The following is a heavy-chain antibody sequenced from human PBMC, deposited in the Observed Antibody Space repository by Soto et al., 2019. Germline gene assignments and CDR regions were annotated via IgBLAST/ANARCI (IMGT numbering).Heavy chain of an antibody. CDR1: GYSLTSYW. D-gene: IGHD3-22*01. J-gene: IGHJ4*02. CDR2: IYPGDSDT. Sequence: PGESLKISCKGSGYSLTSYWIGGVRQMPGKGLEWMGIIYPGDSDTRYSPSFQGQVTISADKSISTAYLQWSSLKASDTAMYYCARRPYYYDSSGYYYFDYWGQGTQVTVSS. CDR3: ARRPYYYDSSGYYYFDY. V-gene: IGHV5-51*01.